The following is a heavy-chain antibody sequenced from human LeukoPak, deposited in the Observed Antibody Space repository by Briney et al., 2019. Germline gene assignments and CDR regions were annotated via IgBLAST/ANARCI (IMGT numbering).Heavy chain of an antibody. D-gene: IGHD6-19*01. J-gene: IGHJ4*02. CDR3: AKVGIEWLVPDY. V-gene: IGHV3-23*01. Sequence: GGSLRLSCAASGFTFSSYAMSWVRQAPGKGLEWVSAISGSGGSTYYPDSVKGRFTISRDNSKNTLYLQMNSLRAEDTAVYYCAKVGIEWLVPDYWGQGTLVTVSS. CDR1: GFTFSSYA. CDR2: ISGSGGST.